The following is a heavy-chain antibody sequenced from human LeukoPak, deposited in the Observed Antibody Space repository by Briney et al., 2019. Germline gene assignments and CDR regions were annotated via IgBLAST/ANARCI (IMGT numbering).Heavy chain of an antibody. Sequence: EASVKVSCKASGGTFSSYAISWVRQAPGQGIEWMGRIIPIFGIANYAQKFQGRGTIAADKSTSTAYMELSSLRSEDTAVYYCARHTLLVPAATDNWFDPWGQGTLVTVSS. CDR2: IIPIFGIA. D-gene: IGHD2-2*01. J-gene: IGHJ5*02. CDR3: ARHTLLVPAATDNWFDP. V-gene: IGHV1-69*04. CDR1: GGTFSSYA.